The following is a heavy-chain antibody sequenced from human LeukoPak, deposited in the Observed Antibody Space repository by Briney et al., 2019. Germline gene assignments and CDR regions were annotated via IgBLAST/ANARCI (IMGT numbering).Heavy chain of an antibody. Sequence: PSETLSLTCTVSGGSISSDFWSWIRQPAGKGLEWIGRIYTSGSTNYNTSLKSRVTMSVDTSKNQFSLKLSSVTAADTAVYYCAREWGSYRSFDYWGQGTLVTASS. CDR2: IYTSGST. J-gene: IGHJ4*02. CDR1: GGSISSDF. D-gene: IGHD3-16*02. CDR3: AREWGSYRSFDY. V-gene: IGHV4-4*07.